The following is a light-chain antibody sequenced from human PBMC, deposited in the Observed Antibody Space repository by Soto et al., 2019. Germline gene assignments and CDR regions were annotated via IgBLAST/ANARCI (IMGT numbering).Light chain of an antibody. CDR3: QQSYSTPSIT. CDR2: AAS. CDR1: QSISSY. J-gene: IGKJ5*01. V-gene: IGKV1-39*01. Sequence: DIQMTQSPSSLSASVGDRVTISCRASQSISSYLNWYQQKPGKAPKLLIYAASSLHSGVPSRFSGSGSGTDFTLTISSLQPEDFATYYCQQSYSTPSITFGQGTRLEIK.